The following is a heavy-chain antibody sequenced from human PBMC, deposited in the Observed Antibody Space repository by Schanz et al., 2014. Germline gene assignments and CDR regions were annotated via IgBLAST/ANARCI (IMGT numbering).Heavy chain of an antibody. CDR1: GYTFSSNA. D-gene: IGHD4-17*01. CDR2: ISGSGGST. V-gene: IGHV3-23*04. Sequence: EVQLVESGGGLVQPGGSLRLSCAASGYTFSSNAMSWVRQAPGKGLEWVSTISGSGGSTYYADSVKGRFTISRDNSKNTLSLQLNSLRADDTAVYYCAKDCPSDYGDHCFDFWGQGTTVTVSS. J-gene: IGHJ6*02. CDR3: AKDCPSDYGDHCFDF.